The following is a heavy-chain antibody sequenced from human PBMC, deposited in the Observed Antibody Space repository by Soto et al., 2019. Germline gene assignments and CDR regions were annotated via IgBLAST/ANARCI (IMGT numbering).Heavy chain of an antibody. CDR1: GYTYPRYG. CDR2: ISAYNHDT. D-gene: IGHD3-10*01. Sequence: QVLLVQSGPEVKKPGASVRVSCKSSGYTYPRYGISWVRQAPGQGLEWMGWISAYNHDTNYAQKFQGRLSMATDTSTTTDYMELRSLTSDDTAMYYCVRDPSNTSGKNVYFDFWGQGSLVIVSS. CDR3: VRDPSNTSGKNVYFDF. J-gene: IGHJ4*02. V-gene: IGHV1-18*01.